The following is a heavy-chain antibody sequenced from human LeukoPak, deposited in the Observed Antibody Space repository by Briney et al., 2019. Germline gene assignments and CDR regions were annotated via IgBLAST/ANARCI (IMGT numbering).Heavy chain of an antibody. CDR2: ISFDGSNK. CDR1: GFNFSNYG. V-gene: IGHV3-30*18. CDR3: AKDERYYFDY. D-gene: IGHD5-24*01. Sequence: GGSLRLSCAASGFNFSNYGMLWVRQAPDKGLEWVAIISFDGSNKYYADSAKGRFTISRDNSKNTLYLQMNSLRAEDTAVYYCAKDERYYFDYWGQGTLVTVSS. J-gene: IGHJ4*02.